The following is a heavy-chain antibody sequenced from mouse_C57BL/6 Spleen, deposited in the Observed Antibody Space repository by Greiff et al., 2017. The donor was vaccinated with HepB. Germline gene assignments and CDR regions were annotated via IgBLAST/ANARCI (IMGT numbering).Heavy chain of an antibody. Sequence: EVMLVESGGDLVKPGGSLKLSCAASGFTFSSYGMSWVRQTPDKRLAWVATISSGGSYTYYPDSVKGRFTLSRDNAKNTLYRQMSSLKSEDTAMYYCARGGLTGHFDYWGQGTTLTVSS. J-gene: IGHJ2*01. V-gene: IGHV5-6*02. CDR2: ISSGGSYT. CDR1: GFTFSSYG. D-gene: IGHD4-1*01. CDR3: ARGGLTGHFDY.